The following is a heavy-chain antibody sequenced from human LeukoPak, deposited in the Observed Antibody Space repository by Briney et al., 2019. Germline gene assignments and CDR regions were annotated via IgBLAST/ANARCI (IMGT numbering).Heavy chain of an antibody. CDR2: IYYSGST. CDR3: ARLEGYYYDSSGLDY. V-gene: IGHV4-59*08. CDR1: GGSISSYY. Sequence: PSETLSLTCTVTGGSISSYYWSWIRHPPKQGLTSPGYIYYSGSTNYNPSLKSRVTISVDTSKNHCSLKLSSVTAADTAVYYCARLEGYYYDSSGLDYWGQGTLVTVSS. D-gene: IGHD3-22*01. J-gene: IGHJ4*02.